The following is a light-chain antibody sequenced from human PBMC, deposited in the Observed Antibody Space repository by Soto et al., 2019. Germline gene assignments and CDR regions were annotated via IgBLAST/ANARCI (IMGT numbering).Light chain of an antibody. CDR1: SGHSSYA. CDR3: QTWGTGIVV. Sequence: QPVLTQSPSASASLGASVKITCTLSSGHSSYAIAWLQQQPEKGPRYLMKINTDGSHSKGDGIPDRFSGSSSGAERYLIISSLQSEDEADYYCQTWGTGIVVFGGGTKLTVL. J-gene: IGLJ2*01. V-gene: IGLV4-69*01. CDR2: INTDGSH.